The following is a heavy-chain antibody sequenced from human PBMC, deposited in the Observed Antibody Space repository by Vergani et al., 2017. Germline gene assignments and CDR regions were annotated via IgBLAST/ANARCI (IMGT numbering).Heavy chain of an antibody. CDR1: GGSMSGYY. V-gene: IGHV4-59*01. CDR2: IYYSGST. D-gene: IGHD3-10*01. Sequence: QLQLQQSGPGLVKPSETLSLTCSVSGGSMSGYYWSWIRQPPGKELEWIGYIYYSGSTNYNPSLKSRVTISVDTSKNQFSLKLSSVTAADTAVYYCARAGRRFGELGFDYWGQGTLVTVSS. J-gene: IGHJ4*02. CDR3: ARAGRRFGELGFDY.